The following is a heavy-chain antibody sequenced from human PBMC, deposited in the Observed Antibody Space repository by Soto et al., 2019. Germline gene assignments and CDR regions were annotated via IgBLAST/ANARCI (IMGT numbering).Heavy chain of an antibody. CDR3: AGGRGRQQLVMTYYYGMDV. V-gene: IGHV4-34*01. CDR1: GGSFSGYY. J-gene: IGHJ6*02. D-gene: IGHD6-13*01. Sequence: QVQLQQWGAGLLKPSETLSLTCAVYGGSFSGYYWSWIRQPPGKGLEWIGEINHSGSTNYNPSLNSRVTISVDTSKNQFSLNLRSVTAADTAVYYCAGGRGRQQLVMTYYYGMDVWGQGTTVTVSS. CDR2: INHSGST.